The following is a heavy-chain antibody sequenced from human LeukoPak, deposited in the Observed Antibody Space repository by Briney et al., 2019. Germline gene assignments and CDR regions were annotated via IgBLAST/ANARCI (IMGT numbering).Heavy chain of an antibody. V-gene: IGHV3-43*02. CDR3: TKDAPHSGRVFDC. J-gene: IGHJ4*02. Sequence: GRSLRLSCAASGFTFDDYAMHWVRQRPGKGLEWVSLISGDGGMTYYADSVKGRFTISRANSKNSLYLQMNSLTSDDTAFYYCTKDAPHSGRVFDCWGQGTLVTVSS. D-gene: IGHD5-12*01. CDR2: ISGDGGMT. CDR1: GFTFDDYA.